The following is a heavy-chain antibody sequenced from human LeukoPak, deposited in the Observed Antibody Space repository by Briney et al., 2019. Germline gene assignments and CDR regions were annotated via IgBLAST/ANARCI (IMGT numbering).Heavy chain of an antibody. CDR3: AKDQGIQLWLKYFQH. V-gene: IGHV3-23*01. J-gene: IGHJ1*01. Sequence: PGGSLTLSCAASGFTLNNYAMTWVRHAPGKGREGGSAISGSRCTTLYGDSVKARFTISRDNSESTLYPQMNRLSAEDSAVYYCAKDQGIQLWLKYFQHWGQGTLVTVSS. CDR2: ISGSRCTT. D-gene: IGHD5-18*01. CDR1: GFTLNNYA.